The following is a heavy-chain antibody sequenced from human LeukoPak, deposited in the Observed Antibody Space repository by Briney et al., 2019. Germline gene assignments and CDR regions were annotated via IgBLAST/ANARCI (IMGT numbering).Heavy chain of an antibody. CDR1: GFTFSSSA. CDR3: AADENCSSTSCYPYAFDI. Sequence: SVKVSCKATGFTFSSSAVEWVRQARGQRLEWIGWIVVGSGKTNYAQKFQERVTINRDMSTSTAYMELSSLRSEDTAVYSCAADENCSSTSCYPYAFDIWGQGTMVTVSS. J-gene: IGHJ3*02. D-gene: IGHD2-2*01. V-gene: IGHV1-58*01. CDR2: IVVGSGKT.